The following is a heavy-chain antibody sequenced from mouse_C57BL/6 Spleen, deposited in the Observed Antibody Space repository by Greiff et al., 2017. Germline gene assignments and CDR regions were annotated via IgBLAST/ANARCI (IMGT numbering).Heavy chain of an antibody. V-gene: IGHV2-9-1*01. CDR2: IWTGGGT. D-gene: IGHD1-1*01. CDR3: ARGDYGSSYYAMDY. CDR1: GFSLTSYA. J-gene: IGHJ4*01. Sequence: VQLVESGPGLVAPSQSLSITCTVSGFSLTSYAISWVRQPPGKGLEWLGVIWTGGGTNYNSALKSRLSISKDNSKSQVFLKMNSLQTDDTARYYCARGDYGSSYYAMDYWGQGTSVTVSS.